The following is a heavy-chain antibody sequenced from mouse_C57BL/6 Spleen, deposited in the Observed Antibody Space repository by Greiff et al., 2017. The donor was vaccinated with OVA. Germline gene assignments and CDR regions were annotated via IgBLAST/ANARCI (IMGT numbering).Heavy chain of an antibody. CDR3: ARSTMVTTRGLDY. V-gene: IGHV1-26*01. CDR2: INPNNGGT. J-gene: IGHJ2*01. Sequence: VQLQQSGPELVKPGASVKISCKASGYTFTDYYMNWVKQSHGKSLEWIGDINPNNGGTSYNQKFKGKATLTVDKSSSTAYMELRSLTSEDSAVYYCARSTMVTTRGLDYWGQGTTLTVSS. D-gene: IGHD2-2*01. CDR1: GYTFTDYY.